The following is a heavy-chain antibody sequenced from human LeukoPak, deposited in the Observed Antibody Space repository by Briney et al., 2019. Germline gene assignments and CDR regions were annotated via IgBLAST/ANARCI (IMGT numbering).Heavy chain of an antibody. J-gene: IGHJ4*02. CDR2: ISGSGGNT. CDR3: AKDGKGAPVAGTGYFDY. V-gene: IGHV3-23*01. D-gene: IGHD6-19*01. CDR1: GFTFSIYA. Sequence: GGSLRLSCASSGFTFSIYAMSWVRQAPGKGLELVSVISGSGGNTYYADSVNGRFTISRDNSKTTLYLQMNSLRDEDAAIYYCAKDGKGAPVAGTGYFDYWGQGTLVTVSS.